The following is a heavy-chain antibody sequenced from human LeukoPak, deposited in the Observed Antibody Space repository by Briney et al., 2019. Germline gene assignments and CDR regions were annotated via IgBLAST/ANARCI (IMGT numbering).Heavy chain of an antibody. V-gene: IGHV3-21*01. Sequence: GGSLRLSCAASGFTLSTSTMNWVRQAPGKGLEWVSSISSSSSYIYYADSVKGRFTISRDNARNSLYLQMNSLRAEDTAVYYCARLPYRTTFADWGQGTLVTVSS. CDR3: ARLPYRTTFAD. J-gene: IGHJ4*02. D-gene: IGHD3-10*02. CDR1: GFTLSTST. CDR2: ISSSSSYI.